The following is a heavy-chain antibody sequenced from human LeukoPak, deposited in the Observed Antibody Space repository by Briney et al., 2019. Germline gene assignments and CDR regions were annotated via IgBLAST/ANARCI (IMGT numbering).Heavy chain of an antibody. CDR2: IYYSGST. CDR1: GGSISSSSYY. J-gene: IGHJ6*03. D-gene: IGHD2-2*01. Sequence: SETLSLTCTVSGGSISSSSYYWGWIRQPPGKGLEWIGSIYYSGSTYYNPSLKSRVTISVDTSKNQFSLKLSSVTAADTAVYYCARFSPVVPAATPYYYYYMDVWGKGTTVTVSS. V-gene: IGHV4-39*07. CDR3: ARFSPVVPAATPYYYYYMDV.